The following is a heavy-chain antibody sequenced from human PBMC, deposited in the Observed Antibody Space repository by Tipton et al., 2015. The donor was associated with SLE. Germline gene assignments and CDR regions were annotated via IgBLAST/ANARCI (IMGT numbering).Heavy chain of an antibody. Sequence: SLRLSCADSGITFSSYAMHWVRQAPGKGLEWVAVISYDGSNKYYADSVKGRFTISRDNSKNTLYLQMNSLRAEDTAVYYCASGTLKWSHEPDYWGQGTLVTVSS. D-gene: IGHD3-3*01. V-gene: IGHV3-30*04. CDR1: GITFSSYA. CDR3: ASGTLKWSHEPDY. J-gene: IGHJ4*02. CDR2: ISYDGSNK.